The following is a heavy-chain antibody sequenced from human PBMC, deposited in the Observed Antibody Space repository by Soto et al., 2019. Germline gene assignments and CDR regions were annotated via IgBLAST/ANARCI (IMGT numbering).Heavy chain of an antibody. J-gene: IGHJ5*02. CDR1: GFTFSNAW. Sequence: GGSLRLSCAASGFTFSNAWMSCVRQAPWKGLEWFVRIKSKTDVGTTDYAAPVKGRFTISRDDSKNTLYLQMNSLKTEDTAVYYCTTDPTPPDSSGYYYGWLDPWGQGTLVTVSS. V-gene: IGHV3-15*01. D-gene: IGHD3-22*01. CDR3: TTDPTPPDSSGYYYGWLDP. CDR2: IKSKTDVGTT.